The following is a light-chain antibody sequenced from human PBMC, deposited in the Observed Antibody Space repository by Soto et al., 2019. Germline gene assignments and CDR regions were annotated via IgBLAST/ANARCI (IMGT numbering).Light chain of an antibody. V-gene: IGKV4-1*01. CDR3: QQYFSFPWT. CDR1: QSVLYSSNNKNY. Sequence: DIVMTQSPDSLAVSLGERATINCKSSQSVLYSSNNKNYLAWYQQRPGQPPNLLIYWASTRESGVPDRFSGRESGTDFTLSISSLQAEDVAIYYCQQYFSFPWTFGQGTKVEIK. CDR2: WAS. J-gene: IGKJ1*01.